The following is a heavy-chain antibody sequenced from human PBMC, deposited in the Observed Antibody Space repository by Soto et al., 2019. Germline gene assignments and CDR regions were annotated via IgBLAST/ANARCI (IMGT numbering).Heavy chain of an antibody. V-gene: IGHV1-69*13. D-gene: IGHD4-17*01. J-gene: IGHJ4*02. Sequence: ASVKVSCKASGVTFSSYAISWVRQAPGQGLEWMGGIIPIFGTANYAQKFQGRVTITADESTSTAYMELSSLRSEDTAVYYCASATYGDYTVDYWGQGTLVTVSS. CDR1: GVTFSSYA. CDR2: IIPIFGTA. CDR3: ASATYGDYTVDY.